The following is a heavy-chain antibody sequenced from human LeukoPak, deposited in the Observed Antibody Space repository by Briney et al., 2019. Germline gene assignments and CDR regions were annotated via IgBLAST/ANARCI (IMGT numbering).Heavy chain of an antibody. J-gene: IGHJ5*01. Sequence: ASVKVSCKASGYTFTGYYLHWVRQAPGQGLEWMGCVNPNSGDTNYAQKFQGSVTMTRDTSISTVYMELSKLRSDDTAVYYCARASGSYWWFDSWGQGTLVTVSS. CDR3: ARASGSYWWFDS. CDR1: GYTFTGYY. D-gene: IGHD1-26*01. CDR2: VNPNSGDT. V-gene: IGHV1-2*02.